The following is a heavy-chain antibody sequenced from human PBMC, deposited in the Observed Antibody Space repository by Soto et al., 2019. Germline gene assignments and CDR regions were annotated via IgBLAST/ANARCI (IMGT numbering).Heavy chain of an antibody. D-gene: IGHD3-9*01. CDR2: IVGSGGRT. CDR3: AKMTGAIYYNYGLDV. Sequence: EVQLLESGGGVIQLGGSLRLSCAASGFSFSNFAMSWVRQAPGKGLEWVAGIVGSGGRTFHANSVKGRFTISRDKSNNTLYLQLNSLRAEDTAVYYCAKMTGAIYYNYGLDVWGQGTTVTVSS. J-gene: IGHJ6*02. CDR1: GFSFSNFA. V-gene: IGHV3-23*01.